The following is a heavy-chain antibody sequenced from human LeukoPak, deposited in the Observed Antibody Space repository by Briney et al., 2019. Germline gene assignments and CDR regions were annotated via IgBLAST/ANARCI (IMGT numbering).Heavy chain of an antibody. V-gene: IGHV5-51*01. D-gene: IGHD3-16*02. CDR3: ARSLYYDYVWGSYRYIGAFDI. Sequence: GESLKISCKGSGYSFTSYWIGWVRQKPGKGLEWMGIIYPGDSDTRNSPSFQGQVTISADKSISTAYLQWSSLKASDTAMYYCARSLYYDYVWGSYRYIGAFDIWGQGTMVTVSS. J-gene: IGHJ3*02. CDR1: GYSFTSYW. CDR2: IYPGDSDT.